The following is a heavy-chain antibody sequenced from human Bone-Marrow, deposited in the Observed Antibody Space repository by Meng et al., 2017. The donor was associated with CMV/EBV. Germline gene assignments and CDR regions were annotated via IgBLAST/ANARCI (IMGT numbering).Heavy chain of an antibody. J-gene: IGHJ4*02. CDR3: AKDYRSGYDSTLDY. V-gene: IGHV3-23*01. CDR1: GFSFSTYA. D-gene: IGHD5-12*01. Sequence: GESLKISCVVSGFSFSTYAMDWVRQAPGKGLEWVSRISNSGGKTNYADSVKGRFTISRDNSKNTLYLQMNSLRAEDTAVYYCAKDYRSGYDSTLDYWGQGTLVTVSS. CDR2: ISNSGGKT.